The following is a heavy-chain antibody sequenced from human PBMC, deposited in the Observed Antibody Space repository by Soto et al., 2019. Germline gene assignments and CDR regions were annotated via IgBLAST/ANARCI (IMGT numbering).Heavy chain of an antibody. V-gene: IGHV3-30*18. J-gene: IGHJ6*01. CDR1: GFTFSSYG. CDR3: VKDGSSGWPYYYGLDV. CDR2: ISYDGINK. Sequence: GGSLRLSCAASGFTFSSYGMHWVRQAPGKGLEWVAVISYDGINKYYADSVKGRFTISRDNSRNTLYLQMSSLRAEDTAVYYCVKDGSSGWPYYYGLDVWRQGTTVTVSS. D-gene: IGHD6-19*01.